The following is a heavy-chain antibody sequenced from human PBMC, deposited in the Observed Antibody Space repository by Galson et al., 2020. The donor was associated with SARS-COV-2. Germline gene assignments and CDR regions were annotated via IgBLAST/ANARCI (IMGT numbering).Heavy chain of an antibody. J-gene: IGHJ3*02. CDR3: ARAKGDYYDASGYYTLDYAFNI. V-gene: IGHV1-69*02. CDR2: VIPMFGLA. CDR1: GGPFNNYT. Sequence: SVKVSCKASGGPFNNYTISWVRQAPGQGLEWMGRVIPMFGLANYAQKFQARVTITADKSTSTAYMELSGLRSEDTAVYYCARAKGDYYDASGYYTLDYAFNIWGQGTMVTVSS. D-gene: IGHD3-22*01.